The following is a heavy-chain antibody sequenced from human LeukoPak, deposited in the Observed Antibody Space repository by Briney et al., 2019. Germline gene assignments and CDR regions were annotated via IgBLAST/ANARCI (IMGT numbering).Heavy chain of an antibody. D-gene: IGHD3-9*01. J-gene: IGHJ3*02. V-gene: IGHV4-59*01. Sequence: SETLSLTCTVSVGSISSYYWSWIRLPPGKGLEWIGYLFKSGNTNYTPPLKSRVTIFGDTSKNQFFLKLSSVTAADTAVYYCARARYVNSFYAFDIWGQGTLVTVSS. CDR3: ARARYVNSFYAFDI. CDR2: LFKSGNT. CDR1: VGSISSYY.